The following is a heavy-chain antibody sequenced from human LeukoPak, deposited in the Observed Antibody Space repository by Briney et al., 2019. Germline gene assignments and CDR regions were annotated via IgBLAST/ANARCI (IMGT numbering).Heavy chain of an antibody. CDR1: GGSISSYY. J-gene: IGHJ4*02. CDR3: ARHIPFWSGPYSGLYYFDY. CDR2: IYTSGST. Sequence: PSETLSLTCTVSGGSISSYYWSWIRQPAGKGLEWIGRIYTSGSTNYNPSLKSRVTMSVDTSKNQFSLKLSSVTAADTAVYYCARHIPFWSGPYSGLYYFDYWGQGTLVTVSS. D-gene: IGHD3-3*01. V-gene: IGHV4-4*07.